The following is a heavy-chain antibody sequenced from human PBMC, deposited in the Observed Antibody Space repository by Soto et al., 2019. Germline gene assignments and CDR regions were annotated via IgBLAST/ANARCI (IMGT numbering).Heavy chain of an antibody. CDR1: GYTFTSYG. D-gene: IGHD1-26*01. CDR3: ARDLGGSYYAPVDY. CDR2: ISAYNGNT. J-gene: IGHJ4*02. Sequence: QVQLVQSGAEVKKPGASVKVSCKASGYTFTSYGISWVRQAPGQGLEWMGWISAYNGNTKYAQKLQGRVTTTTDTSTSTAYRERRGWRSDDTAVYYCARDLGGSYYAPVDYWGQGTLVTVSS. V-gene: IGHV1-18*01.